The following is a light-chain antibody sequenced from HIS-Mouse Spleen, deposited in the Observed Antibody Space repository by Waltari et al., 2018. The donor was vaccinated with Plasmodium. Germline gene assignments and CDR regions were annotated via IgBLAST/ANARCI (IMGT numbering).Light chain of an antibody. CDR3: VLYMGSGIWV. CDR1: SGSVSTSYY. CDR2: STT. V-gene: IGLV8-61*01. J-gene: IGLJ2*01. Sequence: QTVVTQEPSFSVSPGGTVTLTCGLSSGSVSTSYYPSWYQQTPGQAPPTLIYSTTPRASGVPDRFSGAILGNKAALTITGAQADDESDYYCVLYMGSGIWVFGGGTKLTVL.